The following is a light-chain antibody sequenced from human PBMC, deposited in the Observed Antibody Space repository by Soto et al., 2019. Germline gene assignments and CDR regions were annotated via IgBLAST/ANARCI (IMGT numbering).Light chain of an antibody. CDR1: SGHSNYA. J-gene: IGLJ3*02. Sequence: QSVLTQSPSASASLGASVKLTCTLSSGHSNYAIAWHQQQPEKGPRYLMKLNSDGTHSKGDGTPDRFSGSSSGTERYLTISSLQSEDEADYSCQTCGTGDWVFGGGTKLTVL. CDR3: QTCGTGDWV. V-gene: IGLV4-69*01. CDR2: LNSDGTH.